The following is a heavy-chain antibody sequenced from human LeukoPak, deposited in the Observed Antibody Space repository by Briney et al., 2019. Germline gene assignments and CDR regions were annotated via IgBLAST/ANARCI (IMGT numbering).Heavy chain of an antibody. CDR3: AKVKRVVVADAFDI. D-gene: IGHD2-15*01. J-gene: IGHJ3*02. Sequence: PGGSLRLSCAASGFTFSSYNINWVRQAPGKGLEWVSALSGSGGSTYYADSVKGRFTISRDNSKNTLYLQMNSLRAEDTAVYYCAKVKRVVVADAFDIWGQGTMVTVSS. CDR1: GFTFSSYN. V-gene: IGHV3-23*01. CDR2: LSGSGGST.